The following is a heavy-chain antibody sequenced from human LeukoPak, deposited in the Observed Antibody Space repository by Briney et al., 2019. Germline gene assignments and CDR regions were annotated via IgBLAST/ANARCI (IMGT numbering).Heavy chain of an antibody. D-gene: IGHD3-9*01. J-gene: IGHJ4*02. Sequence: PSETLSLTCTVSGASISNYYCSWIRQSPGKGLEWIGSIYYSGSTYYNPSLKSRVTISVDTSKNQFSLKLSSVTAADTAVCYCAQGGYDILTVDYWGQGTLVTVSS. V-gene: IGHV4-59*05. CDR3: AQGGYDILTVDY. CDR2: IYYSGST. CDR1: GASISNYY.